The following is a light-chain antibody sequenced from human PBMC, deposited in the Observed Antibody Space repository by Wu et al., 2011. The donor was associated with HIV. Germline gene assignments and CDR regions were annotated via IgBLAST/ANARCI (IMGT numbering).Light chain of an antibody. CDR2: GAS. J-gene: IGKJ2*01. V-gene: IGKV3-20*01. CDR1: QSVTSWY. Sequence: EVVLTQSPSTLSLSPGERATLSCRASQSVTSWYLAWYQQKPGQAPRLLIYGASNRAPGIPDRFSGSGSGTDFTLTISGLEPEDFAVYYCQQYGSSSYTFGQGTKVDI. CDR3: QQYGSSSYT.